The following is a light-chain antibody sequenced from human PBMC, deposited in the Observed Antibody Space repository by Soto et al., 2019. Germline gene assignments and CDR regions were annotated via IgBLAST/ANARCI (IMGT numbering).Light chain of an antibody. J-gene: IGKJ4*01. V-gene: IGKV3-11*01. Sequence: EIVLTQSPATLSLSPGQRATLSCRASENIYNYLAWYQQKPGQAPRLLIYDALSRATGIPARFSGSGSGTDFTLPISSLEPEDFAVYYCQQRSKWPLTFGGGTKVEIK. CDR1: ENIYNY. CDR2: DAL. CDR3: QQRSKWPLT.